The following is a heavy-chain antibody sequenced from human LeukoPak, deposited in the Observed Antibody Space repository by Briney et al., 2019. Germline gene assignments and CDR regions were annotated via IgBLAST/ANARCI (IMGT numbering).Heavy chain of an antibody. D-gene: IGHD6-13*01. Sequence: GGSLRLSCAVSGFSSSTYAMSWVRQAPGKGLEWVSDISGSGGTTHYADSVKGRFTISRDNSKNTLYLQMDSLRAEDTAVYYCAKDKDLQLVGDNWGQGTLVSVSS. CDR3: AKDKDLQLVGDN. V-gene: IGHV3-23*01. CDR2: ISGSGGTT. J-gene: IGHJ4*02. CDR1: GFSSSTYA.